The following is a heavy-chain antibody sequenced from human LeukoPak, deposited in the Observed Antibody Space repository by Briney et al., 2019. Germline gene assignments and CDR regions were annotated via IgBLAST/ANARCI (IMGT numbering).Heavy chain of an antibody. J-gene: IGHJ4*02. V-gene: IGHV3-74*01. CDR3: ARARWSSTGWFLGY. D-gene: IGHD6-19*01. Sequence: GGSLRLSCAASGFTFSSYWMHWVRQAPGKGLVWVSRVNPQGSGSSYTDSVKGRFTISGDNAKDALHLQMDNLRAEDTAVYYCARARWSSTGWFLGYWGQGTLVTVSS. CDR2: VNPQGSGS. CDR1: GFTFSSYW.